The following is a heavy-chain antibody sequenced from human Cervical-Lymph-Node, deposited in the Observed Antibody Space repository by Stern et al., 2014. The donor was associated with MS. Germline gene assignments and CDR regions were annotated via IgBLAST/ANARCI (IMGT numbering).Heavy chain of an antibody. CDR2: ISWNSAII. CDR1: GFIFDDYA. CDR3: TKGGESTSDS. V-gene: IGHV3-9*01. Sequence: EVQLVESGGGLVQPGTSLRLSCAASGFIFDDYAMHLVRQAPGKGLEWVSTISWNSAIIGYADSVKGRFTISRDNAKNSLYLQMDSLRAEDTAFYYCTKGGESTSDSWGQGTLVTVSS. J-gene: IGHJ4*02. D-gene: IGHD4-17*01.